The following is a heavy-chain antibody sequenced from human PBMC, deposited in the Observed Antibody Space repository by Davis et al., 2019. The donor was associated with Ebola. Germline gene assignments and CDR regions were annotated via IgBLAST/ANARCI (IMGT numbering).Heavy chain of an antibody. V-gene: IGHV1-46*01. D-gene: IGHD6-19*01. CDR3: ARGPHNNGWLEGY. CDR1: GYTFINYY. J-gene: IGHJ4*02. Sequence: ASVKVSCKASGYTFINYYMHWVRQAPGQGLEWMGIINTTGDTTTYARKFQGRVTMTWDTSTSTVYMQLSSLRSEDTAVYYCARGPHNNGWLEGYWGQGTLITVSS. CDR2: INTTGDTT.